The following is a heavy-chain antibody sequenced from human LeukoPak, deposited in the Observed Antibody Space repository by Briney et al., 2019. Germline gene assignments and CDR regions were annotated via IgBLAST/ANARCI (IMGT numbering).Heavy chain of an antibody. CDR2: IKQDGSDK. D-gene: IGHD3-10*01. CDR3: ATAGGYESESYSPFEY. J-gene: IGHJ4*02. Sequence: GGSLRLCCVVSRLTFSNYWMSWVRRLPGKRLEWVPKIKQDGSDKDYVDSVKGRFTISRDNARNSLYLQMKSLRVEDTAVYYCATAGGYESESYSPFEYWGQGTLVTVSS. V-gene: IGHV3-7*03. CDR1: RLTFSNYW.